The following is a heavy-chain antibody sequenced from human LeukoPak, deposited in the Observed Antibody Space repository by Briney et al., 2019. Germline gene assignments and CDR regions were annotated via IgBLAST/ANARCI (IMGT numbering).Heavy chain of an antibody. CDR3: ARDRYYSDSSGYPYDI. CDR2: ISSSSSTI. J-gene: IGHJ3*02. Sequence: GGSLRLSCAASGFTFSSYSMNWVRQAPGKGLEWVSYISSSSSTIYYADSVKGRFTISRDNAKNSLYLQMNSLRAEDTAVYYCARDRYYSDSSGYPYDIWGQGTMVTVSS. CDR1: GFTFSSYS. V-gene: IGHV3-48*01. D-gene: IGHD3-22*01.